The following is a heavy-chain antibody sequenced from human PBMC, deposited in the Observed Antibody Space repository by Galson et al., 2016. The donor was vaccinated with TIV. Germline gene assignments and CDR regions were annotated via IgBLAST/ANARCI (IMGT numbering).Heavy chain of an antibody. CDR1: GYSISSGYY. V-gene: IGHV4-38-2*01. D-gene: IGHD5-18*01. CDR2: IYHSGST. Sequence: ETLSLTCAVSGYSISSGYYWGWIRQPPGMGLECVGSIYHSGSTYYNPSLKSRVTISVDSSKNEFSLRLSSVTAADTAVYYCVGQLWLRSYFDNWGQGTLVTVSS. J-gene: IGHJ4*02. CDR3: VGQLWLRSYFDN.